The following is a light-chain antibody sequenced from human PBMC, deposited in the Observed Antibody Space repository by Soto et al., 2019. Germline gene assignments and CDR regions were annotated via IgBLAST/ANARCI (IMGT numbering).Light chain of an antibody. J-gene: IGKJ1*01. CDR1: QSVSSSY. V-gene: IGKV3D-7*01. CDR2: GAS. CDR3: QQAYKLKT. Sequence: PGERVTLSCRASQSVSSSYLTWYQQKPGQAPRLLIYGASTRATSIPARFSGSGSGTDFTLTISSLQPEDFAVYYCQQAYKLKTFGQGTKV.